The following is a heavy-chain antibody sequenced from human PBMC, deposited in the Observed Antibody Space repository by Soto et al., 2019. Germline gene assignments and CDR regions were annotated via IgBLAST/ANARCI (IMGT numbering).Heavy chain of an antibody. V-gene: IGHV5-51*01. CDR1: GYSFTSYW. J-gene: IGHJ6*02. D-gene: IGHD4-17*01. CDR2: IYPGDSDT. CDR3: ARRTASRDYYFYYGMDV. Sequence: GESLKISCKGSGYSFTSYWIGWVRQMPGKGLEWMGIIYPGDSDTRYSPSFQGQVTISADKSISTAYLQWSSLKASDTAMYYCARRTASRDYYFYYGMDVWGQGTTVTVSS.